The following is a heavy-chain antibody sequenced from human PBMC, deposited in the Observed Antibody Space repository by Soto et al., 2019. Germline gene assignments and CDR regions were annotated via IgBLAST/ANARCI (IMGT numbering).Heavy chain of an antibody. CDR2: LYYTGTT. V-gene: IGHV4-39*01. Sequence: SETLSLTCSVSGGSIGSSSYYFGWIRQPPGKGLEWIGSLYYTGTTSYNPSLESRVSVSVDTSKNQFSLKVSAVTAADTAVYYCASSQKGYNWNYFDHWGQGALGTVSS. J-gene: IGHJ4*02. D-gene: IGHD1-20*01. CDR3: ASSQKGYNWNYFDH. CDR1: GGSIGSSSYY.